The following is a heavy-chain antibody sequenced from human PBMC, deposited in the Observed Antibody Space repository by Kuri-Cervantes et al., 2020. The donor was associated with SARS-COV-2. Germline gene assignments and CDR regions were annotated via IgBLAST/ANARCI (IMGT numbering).Heavy chain of an antibody. V-gene: IGHV3-11*06. J-gene: IGHJ4*02. CDR3: ARGGYSSSWYSDY. Sequence: GESLKISCAGSGFTFSDYYMTWIRQAPGKGLEWVSYISNSGSYTNYADSVKGRFTISRDNAKNSLYLQMNSLRAEDTAVYYCARGGYSSSWYSDYWGQGTLVTVSS. CDR2: ISNSGSYT. D-gene: IGHD6-13*01. CDR1: GFTFSDYY.